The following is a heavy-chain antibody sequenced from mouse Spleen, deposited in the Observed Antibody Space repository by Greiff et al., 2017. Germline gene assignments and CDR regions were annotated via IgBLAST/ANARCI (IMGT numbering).Heavy chain of an antibody. CDR2: IDPSDSYT. J-gene: IGHJ3*01. D-gene: IGHD4-1*02. CDR1: GYTFTSYW. Sequence: VQLQQPGAELVMPGASVKLSCKASGYTFTSYWMHWVKQRPGQGLEWIGEIDPSDSYTNYNQKFKGKATLTVDKSSSTAYMQLSSLTSEDSAVYYCAPQLAWFAYWGQGTLVTVSA. V-gene: IGHV1-69*01. CDR3: APQLAWFAY.